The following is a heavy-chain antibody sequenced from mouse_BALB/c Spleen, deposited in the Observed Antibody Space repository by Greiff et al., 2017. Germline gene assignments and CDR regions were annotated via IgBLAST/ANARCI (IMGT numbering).Heavy chain of an antibody. Sequence: DVQLQESGPGLVKPSQSLSLTCSVTGYSITSGYYWNWIRQFPGNKLEWMGYISYDGSNNYNPSLKNRISITRDTSKNQFFLKLNSVTTEDTATYYCARHYRYDAMDYWGQGTSVTVSS. CDR2: ISYDGSN. CDR3: ARHYRYDAMDY. V-gene: IGHV3-6*02. D-gene: IGHD2-14*01. J-gene: IGHJ4*01. CDR1: GYSITSGYY.